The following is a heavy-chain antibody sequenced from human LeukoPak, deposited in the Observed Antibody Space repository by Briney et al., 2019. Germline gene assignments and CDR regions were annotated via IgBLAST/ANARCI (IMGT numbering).Heavy chain of an antibody. D-gene: IGHD3-16*02. CDR2: IYHSGST. J-gene: IGHJ4*02. Sequence: PSETLSLTCTVSGYSISSGYYWGWIRQPPGKGLEWIGSIYHSGSTYYNPSLKSRVTISVDTSKNQFSLKLSSVTAADTAVYYCARTLYYDYVWGSYRLFDYWGQGTLVTVSS. CDR3: ARTLYYDYVWGSYRLFDY. V-gene: IGHV4-38-2*02. CDR1: GYSISSGYY.